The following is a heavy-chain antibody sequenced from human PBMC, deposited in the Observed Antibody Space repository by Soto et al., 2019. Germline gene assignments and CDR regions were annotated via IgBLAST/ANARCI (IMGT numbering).Heavy chain of an antibody. D-gene: IGHD2-15*01. CDR2: IYYSGST. CDR3: AREGTKGYCSGGSCYSTYYFDY. J-gene: IGHJ4*02. V-gene: IGHV4-61*01. CDR1: GGSVSSGSYY. Sequence: SETLSLTCTVSGGSVSSGSYYWSWIRQPPGKGLEWIGYIYYSGSTNYNPSLKSRVTISVDTSKSQFSLKLSSVTAADTAVYYCAREGTKGYCSGGSCYSTYYFDYWGQGTLVTVSS.